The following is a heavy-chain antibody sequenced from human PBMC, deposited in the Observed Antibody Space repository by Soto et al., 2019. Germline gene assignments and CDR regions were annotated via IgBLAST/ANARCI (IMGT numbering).Heavy chain of an antibody. CDR1: GGSISSYY. Sequence: PSETLSLTCTVSGGSISSYYWSWIRQPPGKGLEWIGYIYYSGSTNYNPSLKSRVTISVDTSKNQFSLKLSSVTAADTAVYYCARVYDSSGYYPLTYYFDYWGQGTLVTVSS. CDR2: IYYSGST. D-gene: IGHD3-22*01. CDR3: ARVYDSSGYYPLTYYFDY. J-gene: IGHJ4*02. V-gene: IGHV4-59*01.